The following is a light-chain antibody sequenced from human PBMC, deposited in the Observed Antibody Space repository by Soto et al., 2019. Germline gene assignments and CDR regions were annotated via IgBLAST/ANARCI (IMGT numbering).Light chain of an antibody. J-gene: IGLJ3*02. V-gene: IGLV2-11*01. Sequence: QSALTQPRSVSGSPGQSVTISCTGTSSDVGGYTYISWYQQHPGKVPKLMIYDVSKRPSGVPDRFSGSKSGNTASLTISGLQAEDEADYHCCSYAGSYTWVFGGGTKLTVL. CDR1: SSDVGGYTY. CDR2: DVS. CDR3: CSYAGSYTWV.